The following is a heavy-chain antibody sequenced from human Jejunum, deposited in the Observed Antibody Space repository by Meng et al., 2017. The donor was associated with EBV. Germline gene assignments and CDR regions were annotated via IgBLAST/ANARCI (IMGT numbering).Heavy chain of an antibody. J-gene: IGHJ4*02. D-gene: IGHD2-21*02. Sequence: QGQLQGSGPGLVKPSGTLSLTCLVSGDSIDSRNWWSWVRQSSERGLEWIGEIYYSGSTNYNPSLKSRVTILVDRSENHFSLHLSSVTAADTAVYYCVRGGDYCLVYWGQGTLVTVSS. CDR2: IYYSGST. CDR3: VRGGDYCLVY. CDR1: GDSIDSRNW. V-gene: IGHV4-4*02.